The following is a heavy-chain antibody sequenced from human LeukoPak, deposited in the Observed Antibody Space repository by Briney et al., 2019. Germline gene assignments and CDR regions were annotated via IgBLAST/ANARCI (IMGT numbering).Heavy chain of an antibody. Sequence: ASVKVSCKASGYTFTSYDINWVRQATGQGLEWMGWMNPNSGNTGYAQKFQGRVTMARNTSISTAYMELSSLRSEDTAVYYCAKDPKGSTVTTYWFVYWGQGTLVTVSS. D-gene: IGHD4-17*01. J-gene: IGHJ4*02. CDR3: AKDPKGSTVTTYWFVY. CDR2: MNPNSGNT. CDR1: GYTFTSYD. V-gene: IGHV1-8*01.